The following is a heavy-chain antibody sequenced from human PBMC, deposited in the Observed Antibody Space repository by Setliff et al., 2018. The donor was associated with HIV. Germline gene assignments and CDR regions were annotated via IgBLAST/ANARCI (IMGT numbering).Heavy chain of an antibody. CDR3: ATIRAYYYDSSGQEYFQY. J-gene: IGHJ1*01. V-gene: IGHV1-24*01. CDR2: FDPEDGET. CDR1: GYSPTDLS. Sequence: ASVKVSCKVSGYSPTDLSIHWVRQAPGKGLEWMGGFDPEDGETVYAQKLQGRVTMTEDTSTDTAYMELGSLISEDTAMYYCATIRAYYYDSSGQEYFQYWGHGTLVTVSS. D-gene: IGHD3-22*01.